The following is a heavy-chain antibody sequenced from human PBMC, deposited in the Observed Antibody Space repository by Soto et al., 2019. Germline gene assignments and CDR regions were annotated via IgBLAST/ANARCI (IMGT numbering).Heavy chain of an antibody. J-gene: IGHJ6*02. Sequence: QIQLQQSGPGLVKPSQTLSLTCAISGDSVSSDTAAWNWIRQSPSRGLEWLGRTYYRSKWYNDYAGSVKSRITINPDTSKNQVFLHRNSVSPDDAAVYFCARGRGSGWNYYGMDVWGQGTTVTVSS. CDR2: TYYRSKWYN. CDR1: GDSVSSDTAA. CDR3: ARGRGSGWNYYGMDV. V-gene: IGHV6-1*01. D-gene: IGHD6-19*01.